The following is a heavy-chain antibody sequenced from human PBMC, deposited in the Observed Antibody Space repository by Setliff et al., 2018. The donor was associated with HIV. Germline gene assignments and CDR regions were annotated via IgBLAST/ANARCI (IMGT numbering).Heavy chain of an antibody. CDR2: ISYDGSKK. CDR1: GFTFSSYA. Sequence: GGSLRLSCATSGFTFSSYALHWVRQAPGKGLEWVAVISYDGSKKYYADSVKGRFTISRDNAKNSLDLQMNSLRAEDTAVYFCARSESSGYSLPYTRFDAWGQGALVTSPQ. J-gene: IGHJ5*02. V-gene: IGHV3-30-3*01. D-gene: IGHD3-22*01. CDR3: ARSESSGYSLPYTRFDA.